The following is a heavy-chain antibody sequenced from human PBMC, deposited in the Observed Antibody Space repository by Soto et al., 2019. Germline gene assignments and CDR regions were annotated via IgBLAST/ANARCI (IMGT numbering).Heavy chain of an antibody. J-gene: IGHJ3*02. V-gene: IGHV1-2*04. Sequence: ASVKVSCKASGYTFTCYYMHWVRQAPGQGLEWMGWINPNSGGTNYAQKFQGWVTMTRDTSISTAYMELSRLRSDDTAVYYCARPSSSWLDDAFDIWGQGTMVTV. CDR2: INPNSGGT. CDR3: ARPSSSWLDDAFDI. CDR1: GYTFTCYY. D-gene: IGHD6-13*01.